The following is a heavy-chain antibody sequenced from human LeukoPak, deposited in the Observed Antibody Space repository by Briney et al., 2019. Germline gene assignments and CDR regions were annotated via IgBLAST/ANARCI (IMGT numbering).Heavy chain of an antibody. CDR3: ARDLTYYYDSSGYYYYPIDY. J-gene: IGHJ4*02. CDR1: GYTFTSYG. D-gene: IGHD3-22*01. Sequence: EASVKVSCKASGYTFTSYGISWVRQAPGQGLEWMGWISGYNGNTNYAQKFQGRVTMTIDTSTSTLYMELRSLRSGDTAVYYCARDLTYYYDSSGYYYYPIDYWGQGTLVTVSS. V-gene: IGHV1-18*01. CDR2: ISGYNGNT.